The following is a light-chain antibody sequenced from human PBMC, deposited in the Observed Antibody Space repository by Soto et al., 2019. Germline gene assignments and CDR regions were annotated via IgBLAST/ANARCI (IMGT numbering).Light chain of an antibody. V-gene: IGKV1-39*01. CDR2: AAS. Sequence: DIQMTQSPCSLSASVGDRVTITCRASQSISSYLNWYQQRPGKAPNNLIYAASRLQSGVPSRFSGSGSGTDFTLTISNLQPEDVATYYCQQSYGSPLTFGGGIKVEIK. CDR1: QSISSY. J-gene: IGKJ4*01. CDR3: QQSYGSPLT.